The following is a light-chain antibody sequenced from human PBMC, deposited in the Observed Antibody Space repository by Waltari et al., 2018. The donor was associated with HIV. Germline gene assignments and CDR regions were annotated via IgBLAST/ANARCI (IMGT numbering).Light chain of an antibody. CDR3: QQYNSDFYT. V-gene: IGKV1-5*03. J-gene: IGKJ2*01. CDR2: KTS. CDR1: QDIGNW. Sequence: DIQMTQSPSTLSASVGDRVTITCRASQDIGNWLAWYQQRSGKAPKLLIYKTSILDYGVPSRFSGSASGTGFTLTIDSLQPDDFATYYCQQYNSDFYTFGQGTKLEIK.